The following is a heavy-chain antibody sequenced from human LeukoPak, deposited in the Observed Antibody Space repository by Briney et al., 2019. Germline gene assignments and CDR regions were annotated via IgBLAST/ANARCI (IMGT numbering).Heavy chain of an antibody. CDR1: GVSITSGGYY. Sequence: PSETLSLTCTVSGVSITSGGYYWSWIRQQPGKGLEWIGYIYYRGSTQYNPSLKSRVNISVDTPKNQFSLKVSSVTAEDTAVCYCARTSYSFDYWGQGTLVTVSS. CDR2: IYYRGST. CDR3: ARTSYSFDY. J-gene: IGHJ4*02. D-gene: IGHD3-10*01. V-gene: IGHV4-31*03.